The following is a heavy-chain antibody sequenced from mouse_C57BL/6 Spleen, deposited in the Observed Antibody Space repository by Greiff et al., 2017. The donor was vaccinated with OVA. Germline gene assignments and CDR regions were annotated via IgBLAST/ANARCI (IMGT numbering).Heavy chain of an antibody. V-gene: IGHV1-81*01. J-gene: IGHJ4*01. CDR3: TRSWGDYYAMDY. Sequence: QVQLQQSGAELARPGASVKLSCKASGYTFTGYGISWVKQRTGQGLEWIGEIYPRSGNTYYNEKFKGKATLTADQSSSPAYMELRSLTSEDSAVYFGTRSWGDYYAMDYWGQGTSVTVSS. CDR1: GYTFTGYG. D-gene: IGHD4-1*01. CDR2: IYPRSGNT.